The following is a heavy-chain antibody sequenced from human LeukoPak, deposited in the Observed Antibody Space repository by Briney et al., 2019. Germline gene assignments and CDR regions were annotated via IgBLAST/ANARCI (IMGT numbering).Heavy chain of an antibody. V-gene: IGHV4-34*01. CDR2: INHSGST. CDR3: ARIMRIAAARPYAFDI. J-gene: IGHJ3*02. CDR1: GGSFSGYY. Sequence: SETLSLTCAVYGGSFSGYYWSWIRQPPGKGLEWIGEINHSGSTNYNPSLKSRVTISVDTSKNQFSLKLSSVTAADTAVYYCARIMRIAAARPYAFDIWGQGTMVTVSS. D-gene: IGHD6-6*01.